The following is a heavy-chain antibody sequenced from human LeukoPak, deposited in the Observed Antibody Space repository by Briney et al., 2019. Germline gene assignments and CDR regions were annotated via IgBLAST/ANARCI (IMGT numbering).Heavy chain of an antibody. J-gene: IGHJ4*02. CDR3: VKGSGYDSNFDY. CDR2: INAGNGNT. CDR1: RCSFTNYA. Sequence: ASVKVSCKASRCSFTNYAMHWVSQAPGQRLEWMGWINAGNGNTKYSQKFQGRVTITRDTSASTGHVELSSLRSEDTAVYYCVKGSGYDSNFDYWGQGTLVTVSS. D-gene: IGHD5-12*01. V-gene: IGHV1-3*01.